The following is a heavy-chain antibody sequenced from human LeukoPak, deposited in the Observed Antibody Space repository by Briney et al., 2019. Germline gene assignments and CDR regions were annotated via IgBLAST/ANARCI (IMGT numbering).Heavy chain of an antibody. CDR2: IRYSGNT. CDR1: GGSTSSSDYY. V-gene: IGHV4-39*01. J-gene: IGHJ4*02. Sequence: KPSETLSLTCTVSGGSTSSSDYYWGWIRQPPDEGLEWIASIRYSGNTYYNPSLKSRVTISVDTSKTQFSLKLNSVTAADTAVYYCATYTAPRRDSDYWGQGILVTVSS. D-gene: IGHD5-24*01. CDR3: ATYTAPRRDSDY.